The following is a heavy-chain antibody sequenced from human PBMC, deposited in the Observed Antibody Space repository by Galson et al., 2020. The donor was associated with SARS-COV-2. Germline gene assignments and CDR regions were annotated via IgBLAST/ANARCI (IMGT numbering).Heavy chain of an antibody. V-gene: IGHV2-5*01. CDR3: ANSAPSSLTIFGVVIVKDYFDY. CDR1: GFSLTTSGVG. J-gene: IGHJ4*02. Sequence: ESGPTLVKPTQTLTLTCTFSGFSLTTSGVGVGWIRQPPGKALEWLALIYWNDDKRYSPSLKSRLTITKDTSKNQVVLTMTNMDPVDTATYFWANSAPSSLTIFGVVIVKDYFDYWGQGTLVTVSS. D-gene: IGHD3-3*01. CDR2: IYWNDDK.